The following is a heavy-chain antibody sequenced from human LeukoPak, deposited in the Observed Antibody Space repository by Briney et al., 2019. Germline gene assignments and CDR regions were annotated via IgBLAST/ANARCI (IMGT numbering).Heavy chain of an antibody. CDR1: GGSISSYY. Sequence: SETLSLTCTVCGGSISSYYWSWIRQPPGKGLEWIGYIYYSGSTNYNPSLKSRVTISVDTSKNQFSLKLSSVTAADTAMYYCARVKKGYYYDSSGYCYFDYWGQGTLVTVSS. D-gene: IGHD3-22*01. V-gene: IGHV4-59*01. CDR3: ARVKKGYYYDSSGYCYFDY. CDR2: IYYSGST. J-gene: IGHJ4*02.